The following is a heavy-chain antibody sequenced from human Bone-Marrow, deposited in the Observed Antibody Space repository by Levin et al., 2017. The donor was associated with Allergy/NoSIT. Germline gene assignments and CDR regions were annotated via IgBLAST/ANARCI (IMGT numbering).Heavy chain of an antibody. CDR1: GFTFGDYA. CDR3: TRDHEDYGSGSYYNDYYYYYMDV. CDR2: IRSKAYGGTT. Sequence: GGSLRLSCTASGFTFGDYAMSWFRQAPGKGLEWVGFIRSKAYGGTTEYAASVKGRFTISRDDSKSIAYLQMNSLKTEDTAVYYCTRDHEDYGSGSYYNDYYYYYMDVWGKGTTVTVSS. V-gene: IGHV3-49*03. J-gene: IGHJ6*03. D-gene: IGHD3-10*01.